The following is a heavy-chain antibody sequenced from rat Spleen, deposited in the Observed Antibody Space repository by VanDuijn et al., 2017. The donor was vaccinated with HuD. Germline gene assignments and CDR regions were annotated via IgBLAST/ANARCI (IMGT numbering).Heavy chain of an antibody. Sequence: VQLKESGPGLVQPSQTLSLTCTVSGFSLTDYSVHWVRQPPGKGLEWLGVKWSGGSTACNSALKSRLSISRDTSKSQVFLKMNSLQIEDTGIYYCTRSRYNYYVMDAWGQGASVTVSS. CDR1: GFSLTDYS. J-gene: IGHJ4*01. D-gene: IGHD1-5*01. CDR2: KWSGGST. CDR3: TRSRYNYYVMDA. V-gene: IGHV2S63*01.